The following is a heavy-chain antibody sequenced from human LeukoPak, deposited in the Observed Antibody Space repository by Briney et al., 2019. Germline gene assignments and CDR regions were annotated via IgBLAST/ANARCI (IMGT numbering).Heavy chain of an antibody. CDR1: GFTFSSYW. V-gene: IGHV3-7*01. CDR2: IKQDGSEE. D-gene: IGHD2-2*01. Sequence: GGSLRLSCAASGFTFSSYWMTWVRQAPGKGLEWVANIKQDGSEEYYVDSVKGRFTISRDNAKNSLYLQMNSLRAEDTALNYCARVRGGLVPTAMGLDYWGQGTLVTVSS. CDR3: ARVRGGLVPTAMGLDY. J-gene: IGHJ4*02.